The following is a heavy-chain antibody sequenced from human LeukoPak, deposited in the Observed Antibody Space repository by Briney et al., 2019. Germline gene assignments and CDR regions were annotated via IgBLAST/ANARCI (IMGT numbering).Heavy chain of an antibody. CDR1: GFPFSGHA. CDR2: ISYDGRNE. V-gene: IGHV3-30*01. Sequence: PGRSLRLSCTASGFPFSGHAMHWIRQAPGKGPEWLALISYDGRNEYYADSVNGRFTISRDNSKNTAYLQVNSLRPEDTAVYFCAREEEGELPDFWGQGTQVTVSS. D-gene: IGHD1-26*01. CDR3: AREEEGELPDF. J-gene: IGHJ4*02.